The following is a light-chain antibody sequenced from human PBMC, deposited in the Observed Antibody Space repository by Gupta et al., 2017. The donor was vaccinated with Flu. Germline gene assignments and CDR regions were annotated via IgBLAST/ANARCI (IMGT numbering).Light chain of an antibody. CDR2: GAS. V-gene: IGKV3-20*01. CDR3: QHYYTSSVT. J-gene: IGKJ4*01. Sequence: ESATLSCRASQSVGSSYLAWYQQKAGQAPRLLIYGASSRATGIPDRFSGSGSGTDFTLTISRLEPEDFAVYYCQHYYTSSVTFGGGTKVEIK. CDR1: QSVGSSY.